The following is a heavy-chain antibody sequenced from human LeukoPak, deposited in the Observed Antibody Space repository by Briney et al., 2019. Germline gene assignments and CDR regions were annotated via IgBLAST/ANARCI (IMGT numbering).Heavy chain of an antibody. J-gene: IGHJ4*02. CDR3: AKYSTQQTHFDY. CDR1: GYSFTTYW. CDR2: IHPADSDT. Sequence: GESLKISCKGSGYSFTTYWIGWVRQMPGKALEWMGIIHPADSDTRYSPSFQGQVTISADKSISTAYLQWSSLKASDTGTYYCAKYSTQQTHFDYWGQGTLVTVSS. D-gene: IGHD2/OR15-2a*01. V-gene: IGHV5-51*01.